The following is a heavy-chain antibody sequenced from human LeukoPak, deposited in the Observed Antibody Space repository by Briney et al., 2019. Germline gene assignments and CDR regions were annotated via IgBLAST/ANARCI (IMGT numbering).Heavy chain of an antibody. V-gene: IGHV4-39*01. J-gene: IGHJ3*02. D-gene: IGHD2-2*01. CDR1: GGSISSGSYY. CDR3: ARHLRCSGTTCSNVFDI. Sequence: SETLSLTCTVSGGSISSGSYYWGCIRQPPGKVLEWIGGIHYTGNTYYNPSLKSRVSISVDTSKNQFSLKLSSVTAADTAVYYCARHLRCSGTTCSNVFDIWGQGTMVTVSS. CDR2: IHYTGNT.